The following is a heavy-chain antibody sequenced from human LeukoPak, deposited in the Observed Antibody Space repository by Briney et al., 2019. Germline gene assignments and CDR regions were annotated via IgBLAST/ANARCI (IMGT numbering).Heavy chain of an antibody. D-gene: IGHD6-19*01. CDR3: ARDLFFSDAGYSSGWRAEYFHH. CDR1: GFTFSSHW. Sequence: GGSLRLSCAASGFTFSSHWMHWVREAPGKGLVWVSRINGAGSSTSYADSVKGRFTVSRDNAKNTLNLQMNSLRAEDTAVYYCARDLFFSDAGYSSGWRAEYFHHWGQGTLVTVSS. CDR2: INGAGSST. J-gene: IGHJ1*01. V-gene: IGHV3-74*01.